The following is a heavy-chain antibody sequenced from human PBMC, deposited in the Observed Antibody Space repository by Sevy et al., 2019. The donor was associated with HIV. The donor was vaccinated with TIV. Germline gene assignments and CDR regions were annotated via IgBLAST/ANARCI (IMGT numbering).Heavy chain of an antibody. CDR2: MNPNSGNT. CDR3: ARGPNSGSYRNYYYYHGMDV. CDR1: GYTFTNYD. V-gene: IGHV1-8*01. Sequence: ASVKVSCKASGYTFTNYDIHWVRQATGQGLEWMGWMNPNSGNTDYAQTFQGRVTMTTDTSISTAYMEMSGLRSEDTAVYYCARGPNSGSYRNYYYYHGMDVWGQGTTVTVSS. J-gene: IGHJ6*02. D-gene: IGHD1-26*01.